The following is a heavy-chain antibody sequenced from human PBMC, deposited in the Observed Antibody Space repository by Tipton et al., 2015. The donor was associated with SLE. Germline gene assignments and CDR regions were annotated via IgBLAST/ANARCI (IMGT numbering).Heavy chain of an antibody. CDR1: GDSITDSGYS. V-gene: IGHV4-31*03. J-gene: IGHJ5*02. Sequence: TLSLTCTVSGDSITDSGYSWNWVRQHPGAGLEWIGYIHHSGRTDYNPSLRSRVTISRDTSKNQFSLNLNSVTAADTAVYFCARDRLHLMVRGVMGWFGPWGQGTLVTVSS. CDR3: ARDRLHLMVRGVMGWFGP. D-gene: IGHD3-10*01. CDR2: IHHSGRT.